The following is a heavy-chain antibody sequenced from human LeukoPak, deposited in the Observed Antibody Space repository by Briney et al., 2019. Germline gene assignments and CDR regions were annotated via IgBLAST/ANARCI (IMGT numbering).Heavy chain of an antibody. CDR1: EFTFSNYA. CDR3: VKGVRMGVTSAFDI. V-gene: IGHV3-23*01. D-gene: IGHD1-26*01. CDR2: STGTGCST. Sequence: GGSLRLSCAASEFTFSNYAVSWVRQAPGKGLEWVSGSTGTGCSTYYADSVKGRFTISRDNSKNTLYLQMNSLRAEDTAVYYCVKGVRMGVTSAFDIWGQGTMVTVSS. J-gene: IGHJ3*02.